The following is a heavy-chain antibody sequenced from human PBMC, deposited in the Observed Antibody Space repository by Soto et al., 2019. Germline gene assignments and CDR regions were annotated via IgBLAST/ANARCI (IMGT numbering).Heavy chain of an antibody. V-gene: IGHV3-74*01. Sequence: GGSLRLSCAASGFNFSSYWMHWVRQAPGKGLVWVSRINSDGSRTNYADSVKGRFTISRDNAKNTLYLQMNSLRAEDTAVYYCARDGMYSSGWYGDYWGQGTLVTVSS. D-gene: IGHD6-19*01. CDR3: ARDGMYSSGWYGDY. CDR1: GFNFSSYW. CDR2: INSDGSRT. J-gene: IGHJ4*02.